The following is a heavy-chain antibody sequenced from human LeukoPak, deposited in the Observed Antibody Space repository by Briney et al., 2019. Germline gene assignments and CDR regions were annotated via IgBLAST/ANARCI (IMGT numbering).Heavy chain of an antibody. CDR2: INMDGSIT. Sequence: LPGGSLRLSCAVSGFTFSNYWMHWVRQSPGKGLVWVSRINMDGSITTYADSVKGRFTISRDNSKNTLYLQMNDLRAEDTAVYYCARDYYGSGSYQFDYWGQGTLVTVSS. V-gene: IGHV3-74*01. CDR1: GFTFSNYW. J-gene: IGHJ4*02. CDR3: ARDYYGSGSYQFDY. D-gene: IGHD3-10*01.